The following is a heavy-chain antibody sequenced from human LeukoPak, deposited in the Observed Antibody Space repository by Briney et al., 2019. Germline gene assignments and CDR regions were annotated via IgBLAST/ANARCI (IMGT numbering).Heavy chain of an antibody. CDR1: GFTFSSYA. J-gene: IGHJ4*02. V-gene: IGHV3-23*01. D-gene: IGHD3-22*01. CDR2: ISGSGGST. Sequence: PGGSLRLSCAASGFTFSSYAMSWVRQAPGKGLEWVSAISGSGGSTYYADSVKGRFTISRDNSKNTLYLQMNSLRAEDTAVHYCAKDIDYYDSSGYSDYWGQGTLVTVSS. CDR3: AKDIDYYDSSGYSDY.